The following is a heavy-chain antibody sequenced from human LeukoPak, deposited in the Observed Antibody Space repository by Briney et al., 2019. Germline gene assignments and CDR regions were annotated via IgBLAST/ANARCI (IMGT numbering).Heavy chain of an antibody. V-gene: IGHV3-21*01. Sequence: GGSLRLPCAASGFTFSSYSMNWVRQAPGKGLEWVSSISSSSSYIYYADSVKGRFTISRDNAKNSLYLQMNSLRAEDTAVYYCARDYRCSSTSCYYFDYWGQGTLVTVSS. CDR2: ISSSSSYI. D-gene: IGHD2-2*01. CDR3: ARDYRCSSTSCYYFDY. CDR1: GFTFSSYS. J-gene: IGHJ4*02.